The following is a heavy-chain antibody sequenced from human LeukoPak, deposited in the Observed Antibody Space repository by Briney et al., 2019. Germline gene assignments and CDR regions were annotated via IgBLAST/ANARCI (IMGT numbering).Heavy chain of an antibody. Sequence: PGGSLRLSCAASGFTFSDFWMSWVRQAPGKGLEWVANIKKDGSEKYYVDSVEGRFTISRDYAKNSLYLQMNSLRVEDTAVYYCAKVAKYYYGPETYYFFEQWGQGTPVTASS. V-gene: IGHV3-7*01. CDR2: IKKDGSEK. D-gene: IGHD3-10*01. J-gene: IGHJ4*02. CDR1: GFTFSDFW. CDR3: AKVAKYYYGPETYYFFEQ.